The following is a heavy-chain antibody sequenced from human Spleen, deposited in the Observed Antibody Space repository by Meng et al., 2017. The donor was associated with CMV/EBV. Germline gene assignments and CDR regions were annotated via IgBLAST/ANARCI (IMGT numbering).Heavy chain of an antibody. J-gene: IGHJ4*02. CDR1: GYTFSSYA. CDR2: ISGAGGST. CDR3: ARDRCSSTRCRMIGY. D-gene: IGHD2-2*01. Sequence: SCKASGYTFSSYALSWVRQAPGTGLEWVSAISGAGGSTYYADSVRGRFTISRDNSKNTLYLQMNSLRAEDTAVYYCARDRCSSTRCRMIGYWGQGTLVTVSS. V-gene: IGHV3-23*01.